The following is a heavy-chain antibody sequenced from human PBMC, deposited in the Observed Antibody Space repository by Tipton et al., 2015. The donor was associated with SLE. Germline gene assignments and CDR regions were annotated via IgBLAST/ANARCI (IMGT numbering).Heavy chain of an antibody. CDR2: ISSSSSTI. CDR3: AAPAPRRYYYYYMDV. V-gene: IGHV3-48*01. D-gene: IGHD1-14*01. CDR1: GFTFSSYS. Sequence: GSLRLSCAASGFTFSSYSMNWVRQAPGKGLEWVSYISSSSSTIYYADSVKGRFTISRDNAKNSLYLQMNSLRAEDTAVYYCAAPAPRRYYYYYMDVWGKGTTVTVSS. J-gene: IGHJ6*03.